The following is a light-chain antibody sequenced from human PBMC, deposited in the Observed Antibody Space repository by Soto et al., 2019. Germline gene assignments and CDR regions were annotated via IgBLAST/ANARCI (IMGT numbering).Light chain of an antibody. Sequence: EIVMTQSPATLSVSPGERDTLSCRASQSVSSNLAWYQQKPGQAPRLLIYGASTRATGIPARFSGSGSGTEFTLTINSLQSEDFAVYYCQQYNNWQGTFGQGTKVDIK. J-gene: IGKJ1*01. CDR2: GAS. CDR1: QSVSSN. CDR3: QQYNNWQGT. V-gene: IGKV3-15*01.